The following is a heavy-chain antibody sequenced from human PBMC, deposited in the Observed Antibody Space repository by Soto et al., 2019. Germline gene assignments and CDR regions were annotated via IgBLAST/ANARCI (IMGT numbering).Heavy chain of an antibody. V-gene: IGHV3-23*04. CDR1: GFIFDSFA. J-gene: IGHJ5*02. CDR2: IGGSGGRT. D-gene: IGHD3-10*01. Sequence: EVQLVESGGGLVQPGGSLRLSCAASGFIFDSFALSWVRQAPGKGLEWVSGIGGSGGRTYYADSVKGRFTISRDNSKNPVYLQMSSLSAEDTAIYYCAKDRAFWFGEGGWFDPWGQGTLVTVSS. CDR3: AKDRAFWFGEGGWFDP.